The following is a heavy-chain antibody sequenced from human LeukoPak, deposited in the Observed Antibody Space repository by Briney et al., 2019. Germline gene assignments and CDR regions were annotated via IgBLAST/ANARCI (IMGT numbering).Heavy chain of an antibody. J-gene: IGHJ5*02. Sequence: NPGGSLRLSCAASGFTFSSYGMHWVRQAPGKGLEWVSSISSSSSYIYYADSVKGRFTISRDNAKNSLYLQMNSLRAEDTAVYYCARDRSGLGVAIRWFDPWGQGTLVTVSS. D-gene: IGHD3-3*01. CDR1: GFTFSSYG. CDR3: ARDRSGLGVAIRWFDP. CDR2: ISSSSSYI. V-gene: IGHV3-21*01.